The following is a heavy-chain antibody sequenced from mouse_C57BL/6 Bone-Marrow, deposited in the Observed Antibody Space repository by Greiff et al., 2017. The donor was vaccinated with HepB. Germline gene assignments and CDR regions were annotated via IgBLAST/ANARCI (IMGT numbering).Heavy chain of an antibody. Sequence: VKLQESGPGLVQPSQSLSITCTVSGFSLTSYGVHWVRQSPGKGLEWLGVIWSGGSTDYNAAFISRLSISKDNSKSQVFFKMNSLQADDTAIYYCARGGAYWGQGTLVTVSA. J-gene: IGHJ3*01. CDR2: IWSGGST. CDR1: GFSLTSYG. CDR3: ARGGAY. V-gene: IGHV2-2*01.